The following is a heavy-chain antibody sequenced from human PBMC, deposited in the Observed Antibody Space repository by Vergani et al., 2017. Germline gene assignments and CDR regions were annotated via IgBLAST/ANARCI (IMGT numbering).Heavy chain of an antibody. CDR1: GFTFSSYN. V-gene: IGHV3-48*01. J-gene: IGHJ6*02. CDR2: ISSSSSSI. D-gene: IGHD5-12*01. Sequence: EVQLVESGGGLAQPGGSLRLSCAASGFTFSSYNMNWVRQAPGKGLEWLSYISSSSSSIYYADSVKGRFTISRDNAKNSLNLQMNSLRAEDTAVYYCAKANPRNSGYDYLYYYHAMDVWGQGTTVTVSS. CDR3: AKANPRNSGYDYLYYYHAMDV.